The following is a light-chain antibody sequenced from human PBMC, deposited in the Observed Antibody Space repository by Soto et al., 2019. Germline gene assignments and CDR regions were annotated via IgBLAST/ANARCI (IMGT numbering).Light chain of an antibody. CDR2: KNN. CDR3: AAWDDSLSGYV. J-gene: IGLJ1*01. V-gene: IGLV1-47*01. Sequence: QSALTQPPSASETPGQRVTISCSGSSSNIGSNYVYWYQQLPGTAPQLLIYKNNQRPSGVPDRFTGSKSGTSASLAISGLRSEDEADYYCAAWDDSLSGYVFGTGTKVTVL. CDR1: SSNIGSNY.